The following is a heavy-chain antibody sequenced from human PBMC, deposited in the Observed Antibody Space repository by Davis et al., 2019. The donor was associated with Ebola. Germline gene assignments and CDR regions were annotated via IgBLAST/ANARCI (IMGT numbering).Heavy chain of an antibody. J-gene: IGHJ5*02. CDR3: ARVSYYDSSGYYGWFDP. D-gene: IGHD3-22*01. V-gene: IGHV1-2*02. CDR1: GYTFTSYY. CDR2: INPNSGGT. Sequence: ASVKVSCKASGYTFTSYYMHWVRQAPGQGLEWMGWINPNSGGTNYAQKFQGRVTMTRDTSISTAYMELSRLRSDDTAVYYCARVSYYDSSGYYGWFDPWGQGTLVTVSS.